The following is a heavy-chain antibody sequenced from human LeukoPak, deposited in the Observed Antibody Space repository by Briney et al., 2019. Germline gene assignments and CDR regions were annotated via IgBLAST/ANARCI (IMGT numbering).Heavy chain of an antibody. Sequence: PSETLSLTCTVSGGSVSSGSYYWSWIRQPPGKGLEWIGYIYYSGSTNYNPSLKSRVTISVDTSKDQFSLKLSSVTAADTAVYYCARVVRPYYYGMDVWGQGTTVTVSS. D-gene: IGHD3-16*01. CDR3: ARVVRPYYYGMDV. J-gene: IGHJ6*02. CDR2: IYYSGST. V-gene: IGHV4-61*01. CDR1: GGSVSSGSYY.